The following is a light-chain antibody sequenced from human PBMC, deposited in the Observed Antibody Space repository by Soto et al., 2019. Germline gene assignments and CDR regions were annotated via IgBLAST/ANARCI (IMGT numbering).Light chain of an antibody. J-gene: IGKJ1*01. CDR2: AAS. CDR1: QIISSY. Sequence: DIQMTQSPSSLSASVGDRFTITCRASQIISSYLNWYQQKPGKAPKLLIYAASSLQSGVPSRFSGSGSGTDFTLTISSLQPEDFATYYCQQSYSTPWTFGQGTKV. V-gene: IGKV1-39*01. CDR3: QQSYSTPWT.